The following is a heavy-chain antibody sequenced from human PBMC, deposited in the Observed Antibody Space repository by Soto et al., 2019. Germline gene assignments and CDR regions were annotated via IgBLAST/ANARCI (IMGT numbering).Heavy chain of an antibody. Sequence: ELQLVQSGGGLVKPGGSLRLSCADSGFSFSIYTMNWVRQAPGKGLEWVSSIDSSSSTIYYADSVKGRFTISRDNAKNSLYLQMNSLRVEDTAVYYCASARVVTTSPDIYWGQGTLVTVSS. D-gene: IGHD2-21*02. CDR2: IDSSSSTI. V-gene: IGHV3-21*01. CDR1: GFSFSIYT. J-gene: IGHJ4*02. CDR3: ASARVVTTSPDIY.